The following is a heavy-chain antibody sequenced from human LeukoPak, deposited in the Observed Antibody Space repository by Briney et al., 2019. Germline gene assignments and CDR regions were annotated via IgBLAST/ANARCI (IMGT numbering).Heavy chain of an antibody. CDR3: VRGVGVSRFNYLDS. V-gene: IGHV3-33*01. Sequence: GGSLRLSCAASGFTFSSFGMHWVRQAPGKGLEWVAVIWYDASNKYYADSVKGRFTISRDNSKNTLYLQVNSLRDDDTAVYYCVRGVGVSRFNYLDSWGQGTLVIVSS. CDR1: GFTFSSFG. CDR2: IWYDASNK. D-gene: IGHD6-13*01. J-gene: IGHJ4*02.